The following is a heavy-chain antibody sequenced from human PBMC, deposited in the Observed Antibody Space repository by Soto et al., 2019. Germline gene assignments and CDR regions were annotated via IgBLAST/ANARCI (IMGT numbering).Heavy chain of an antibody. J-gene: IGHJ6*02. D-gene: IGHD6-19*01. CDR1: GFTFDDYA. CDR2: ISWNSGSI. V-gene: IGHV3-9*01. CDR3: AKDGLAVAGTSMDV. Sequence: GGSLRLSCAASGFTFDDYAMHWVRQAPGKGLEWVSGISWNSGSIGYADSVKGRFTISRDNAKNSLYLQMNSLGAEDTALYYCAKDGLAVAGTSMDVWGQGTTVTVSS.